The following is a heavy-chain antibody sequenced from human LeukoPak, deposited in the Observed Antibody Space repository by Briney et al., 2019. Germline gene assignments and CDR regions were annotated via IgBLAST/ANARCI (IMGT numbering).Heavy chain of an antibody. CDR1: GGTFSSYA. Sequence: SVKVSCKASGGTFSSYAISWVRQAPGQGLEWMGGIIPIFGTANYAQKFQGRVTITADESTSTAYMELGSLRSDDTAVYYCAREVDYDILTGYKTVGNWFDPWGQGTLVTVSS. CDR2: IIPIFGTA. V-gene: IGHV1-69*13. CDR3: AREVDYDILTGYKTVGNWFDP. D-gene: IGHD3-9*01. J-gene: IGHJ5*02.